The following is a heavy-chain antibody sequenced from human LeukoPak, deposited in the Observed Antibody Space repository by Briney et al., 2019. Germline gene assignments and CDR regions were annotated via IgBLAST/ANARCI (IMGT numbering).Heavy chain of an antibody. CDR1: GFTFSSYW. CDR2: INSDGSGT. CDR3: ARGRPWGSYASDYYYYMDV. J-gene: IGHJ6*03. D-gene: IGHD3-16*01. Sequence: GGPLRLSCAASGFTFSSYWMHWVRQAPGKGLVWVSRINSDGSGTSYADSVKGRFTISRDNAKNTLYLQMNSLRAEDTAVYYCARGRPWGSYASDYYYYMDVWGKGTTVTVSS. V-gene: IGHV3-74*01.